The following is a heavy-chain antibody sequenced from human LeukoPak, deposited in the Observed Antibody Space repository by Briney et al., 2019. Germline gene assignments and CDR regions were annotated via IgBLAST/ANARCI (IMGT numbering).Heavy chain of an antibody. Sequence: PGRSLRLSCAASGFTFSSYAMHWVRQAPGKGLEWVAVISYDGSNKYYADSVKGRFTISRDNSKNTMYLQMNFLIDEDTAIYYCAACSASCLRYGLGPWGLGSLVTVSS. D-gene: IGHD2-2*01. CDR1: GFTFSSYA. V-gene: IGHV3-30-3*01. CDR3: AACSASCLRYGLGP. J-gene: IGHJ5*02. CDR2: ISYDGSNK.